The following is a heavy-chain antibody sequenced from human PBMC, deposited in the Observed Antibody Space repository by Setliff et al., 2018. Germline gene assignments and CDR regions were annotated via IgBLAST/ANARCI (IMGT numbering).Heavy chain of an antibody. CDR3: ARGLIAYASWYPNKHTYYYYMDV. CDR1: GYTLSHYY. CDR2: INPSGENT. D-gene: IGHD6-13*01. J-gene: IGHJ6*03. V-gene: IGHV1-46*01. Sequence: ASVTVSCKASGYTLSHYYMHWVRQAPGQGLEWMGLINPSGENTNYAQKFQGRVNMTRDTSTSTVYMELRSLKSEDTATYFCARGLIAYASWYPNKHTYYYYMDVWGKGTTVTVSS.